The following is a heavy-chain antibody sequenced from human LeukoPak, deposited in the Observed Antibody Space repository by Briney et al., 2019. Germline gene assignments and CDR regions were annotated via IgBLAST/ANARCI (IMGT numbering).Heavy chain of an antibody. V-gene: IGHV1-8*01. CDR3: ARGVYYDFWSGYYLGY. CDR1: GYTFTSYD. CDR2: MNPNSGNT. D-gene: IGHD3-3*01. J-gene: IGHJ4*02. Sequence: GASVKVSCKASGYTFTSYDINWVRQATGQGLEWMGWMNPNSGNTGYAQKFQGRVTMTRNTSISTAYMELSSLRSEDTAVYYCARGVYYDFWSGYYLGYWGQGTLVTVSS.